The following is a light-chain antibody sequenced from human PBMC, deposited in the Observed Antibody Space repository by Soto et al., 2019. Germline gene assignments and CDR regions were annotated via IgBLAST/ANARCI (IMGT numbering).Light chain of an antibody. V-gene: IGLV2-8*01. Sequence: QSALTQPPSASGSPGQSVTISCTGTSSDVGTYDYVSWYQQHPGTAPKLMIYEVTKRPSGVPDRFSGSKSGNTASLTVSGLQSEDEADYYCSSYAGNNIVVIFGGGTKVTVL. CDR3: SSYAGNNIVVI. CDR2: EVT. J-gene: IGLJ2*01. CDR1: SSDVGTYDY.